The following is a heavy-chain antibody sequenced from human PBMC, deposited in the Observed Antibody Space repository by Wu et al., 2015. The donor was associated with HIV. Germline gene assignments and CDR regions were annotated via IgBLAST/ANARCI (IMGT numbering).Heavy chain of an antibody. D-gene: IGHD4-23*01. CDR1: GDTFNIFA. CDR2: IIPAFGTT. V-gene: IGHV1-69*12. Sequence: QVQLVQSGAEVKKPGSSVKVSCKASGDTFNIFAINWVRQAPGQGLEWMGGIIPAFGTTDYAGKFQGRVTISADDSTSTAYMELKRPTSEDTAVYYCARPWQLRNGWPFFDYWGQGTLVTVSS. J-gene: IGHJ4*02. CDR3: ARPWQLRNGWPFFDY.